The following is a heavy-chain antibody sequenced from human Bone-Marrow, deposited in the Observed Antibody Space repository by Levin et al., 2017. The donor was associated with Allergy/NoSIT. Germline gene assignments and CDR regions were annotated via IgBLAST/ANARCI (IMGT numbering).Heavy chain of an antibody. D-gene: IGHD3-10*01. J-gene: IGHJ6*03. V-gene: IGHV1-46*01. CDR2: LSPTGGGA. Sequence: ASVKVSCKASGYTFTSYDMNWVRQAPGQGLEWMGILSPTGGGARYAQKFQGRVSMTRDTSTSTVYMQLSGLTSEDTAVYYCARDYGSGGFYYMDVWGEGKTVIVSS. CDR1: GYTFTSYD. CDR3: ARDYGSGGFYYMDV.